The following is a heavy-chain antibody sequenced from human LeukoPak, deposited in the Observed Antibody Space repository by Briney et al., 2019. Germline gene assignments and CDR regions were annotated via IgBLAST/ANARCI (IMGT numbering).Heavy chain of an antibody. Sequence: GGSLRLSCAGSGFTFSSNWMTWVRQAPGKGLEWVANIKEDGSEKDYVDSAKGRFTISGDNAKNSLYLQMNSLRAEDTAVYYCARERSGYSYGYMAPGTDAFDIWGQGTMVTVSS. CDR2: IKEDGSEK. CDR3: ARERSGYSYGYMAPGTDAFDI. J-gene: IGHJ3*02. V-gene: IGHV3-7*01. D-gene: IGHD5-18*01. CDR1: GFTFSSNW.